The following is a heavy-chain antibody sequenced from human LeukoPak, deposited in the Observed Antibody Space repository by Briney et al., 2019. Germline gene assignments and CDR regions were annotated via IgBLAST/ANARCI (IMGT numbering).Heavy chain of an antibody. J-gene: IGHJ4*02. D-gene: IGHD7-27*01. CDR2: INAGNGNT. CDR1: GYSLTTYY. CDR3: ARNPPRTGDFNS. V-gene: IGHV1-3*01. Sequence: GASVKVSCKASGYSLTTYYMHWVRQAPGQRLEWMGWINAGNGNTKYSQKFQGRVTITRDTSASTAYMELSSLRSEDTAVYYCARNPPRTGDFNSWGQGALVTVSS.